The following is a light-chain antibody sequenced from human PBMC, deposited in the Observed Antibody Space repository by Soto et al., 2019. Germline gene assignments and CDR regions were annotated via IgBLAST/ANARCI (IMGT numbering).Light chain of an antibody. Sequence: SYELTQPPSGSVAPGKTARITCGGNNIGSKSMHWYQQKPGQAPVLVIYYDSDRPSGIPERFSGSNSGNTATLTISRVEAGDEADYYWQVWDSSSDHYVFGTGTKVTVL. CDR3: QVWDSSSDHYV. CDR2: YDS. V-gene: IGLV3-21*04. CDR1: NIGSKS. J-gene: IGLJ1*01.